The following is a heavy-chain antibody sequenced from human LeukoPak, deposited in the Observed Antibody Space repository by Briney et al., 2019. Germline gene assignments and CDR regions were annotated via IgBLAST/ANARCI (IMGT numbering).Heavy chain of an antibody. CDR1: GYTFTGYY. CDR3: ARSNDVSGFDY. J-gene: IGHJ4*02. CDR2: INPNSGGT. D-gene: IGHD1-26*01. V-gene: IGHV1-2*02. Sequence: ASVKVSCKASGYTFTGYYMHWVRQAPGQGLEWMGWINPNSGGTNYAQKFQGRVTMTRDTSISTAYMELSGRRADDTAVYYCARSNDVSGFDYWGQGTLVTVS.